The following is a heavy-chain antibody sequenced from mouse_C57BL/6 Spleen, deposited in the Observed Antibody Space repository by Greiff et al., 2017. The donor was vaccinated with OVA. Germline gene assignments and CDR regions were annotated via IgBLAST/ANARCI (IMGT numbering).Heavy chain of an antibody. CDR3: ARPGDGYYWYFDV. CDR1: GFTFSDYG. D-gene: IGHD2-3*01. Sequence: EVKVVESGGGLVKPGGSLKLSCAASGFTFSDYGMHWVRQAPEKGLEWVAYISSGSSTIYYADTVKGRFTISRDNAKNTLFLQMTSLRSEDTSMYYCARPGDGYYWYFDVWGTGTTVTVSS. CDR2: ISSGSSTI. V-gene: IGHV5-17*01. J-gene: IGHJ1*03.